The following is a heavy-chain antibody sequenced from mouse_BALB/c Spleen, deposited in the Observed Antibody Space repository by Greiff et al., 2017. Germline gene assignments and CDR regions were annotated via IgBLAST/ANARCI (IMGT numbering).Heavy chain of an antibody. CDR1: GFTFSSYT. J-gene: IGHJ3*01. V-gene: IGHV5-12-2*01. CDR2: ISNGGGST. CDR3: AREGAWFAY. Sequence: EVNLVESGGGLVQPGGSLKLSCAASGFTFSSYTMSWVRQTPEKRLEWVAYISNGGGSTYYPDTVKGRFTISRDNAKNTLYLQMSSLKSEDTAMYYCAREGAWFAYWGQGTLVTVSA.